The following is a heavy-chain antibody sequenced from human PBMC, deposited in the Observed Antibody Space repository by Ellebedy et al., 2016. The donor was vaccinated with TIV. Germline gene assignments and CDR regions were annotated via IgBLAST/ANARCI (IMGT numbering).Heavy chain of an antibody. V-gene: IGHV4-34*01. Sequence: MPGGSLRPSCTLPGGSSSKYYYTWTRQSPGKGLEWIGEIDHTGSTTSNPSLKSPDTISVVTSENQFSLRLNSVTAADTAIYYCARGGVAVFDGTDYWGQGTLVTVSS. J-gene: IGHJ4*02. D-gene: IGHD3-9*01. CDR1: GGSSSKYY. CDR2: IDHTGST. CDR3: ARGGVAVFDGTDY.